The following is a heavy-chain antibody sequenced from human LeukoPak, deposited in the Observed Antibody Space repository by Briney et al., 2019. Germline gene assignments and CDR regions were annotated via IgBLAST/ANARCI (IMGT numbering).Heavy chain of an antibody. V-gene: IGHV3-23*01. J-gene: IGHJ4*02. CDR1: GFTFSSYE. D-gene: IGHD3-22*01. Sequence: GGSLRLSCAASGFTFSSYEMNWVRQAPGKGLEWVSAISGSGGSTYYADSVKGRFTISRDNSKNTLYLQMNSLRAEDTAVYYCAKIEYYDSSGRRGYFDYWGQGTLVTVSS. CDR2: ISGSGGST. CDR3: AKIEYYDSSGRRGYFDY.